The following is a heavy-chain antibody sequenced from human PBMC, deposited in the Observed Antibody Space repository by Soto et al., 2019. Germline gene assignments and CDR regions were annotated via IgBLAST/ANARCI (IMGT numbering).Heavy chain of an antibody. J-gene: IGHJ4*02. CDR1: GGTFSSYA. D-gene: IGHD3-22*01. Sequence: SVKVSCKASGGTFSSYAISWVRQAPGQGLEWMGGIIPIFGTANYAQKFQGRVTITADESTSTAYMELSSLRSEDTAVYYCARARRDYYDSSGFNGLLNYWGQGTLVTVSS. CDR3: ARARRDYYDSSGFNGLLNY. V-gene: IGHV1-69*13. CDR2: IIPIFGTA.